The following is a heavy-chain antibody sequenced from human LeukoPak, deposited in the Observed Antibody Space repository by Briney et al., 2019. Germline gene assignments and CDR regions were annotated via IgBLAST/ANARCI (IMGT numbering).Heavy chain of an antibody. Sequence: GGSLRLSCAASEFTFSSYWMHWVRQVPGKGLVWVLRINSDGSTTNYADSVRGRFTVSRDNAKNTLYLQMNSLRAEDTAVYYCARDPSSSWYYYYYYMDVWGKGTTVTVS. CDR2: INSDGSTT. CDR1: EFTFSSYW. V-gene: IGHV3-74*01. CDR3: ARDPSSSWYYYYYYMDV. D-gene: IGHD6-13*01. J-gene: IGHJ6*03.